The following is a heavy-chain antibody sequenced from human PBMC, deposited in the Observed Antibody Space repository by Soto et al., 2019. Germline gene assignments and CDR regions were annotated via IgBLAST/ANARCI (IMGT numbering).Heavy chain of an antibody. Sequence: GWSLRLYCAASGFTFSSYGMHWVRQAPGKGLEWVAVISYDGSNKYYADSVKGRFTISRDNSKNTLYLQMNSLRAEDTAVYYCAKKSYSSSWPYYYYYGMDVWGQGTTVTVSS. CDR2: ISYDGSNK. J-gene: IGHJ6*02. V-gene: IGHV3-30*18. D-gene: IGHD6-13*01. CDR3: AKKSYSSSWPYYYYYGMDV. CDR1: GFTFSSYG.